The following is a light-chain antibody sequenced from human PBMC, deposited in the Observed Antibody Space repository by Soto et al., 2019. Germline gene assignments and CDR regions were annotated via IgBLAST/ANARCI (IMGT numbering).Light chain of an antibody. CDR1: RNINRK. CDR3: QHNYDYPPLI. V-gene: IGKV3-15*01. Sequence: EIVMTQSPATLSVSPGERATLSCRASRNINRKLAWYQQKPGQAPRLLISVASTRATGIPARFSGSGSGTEFTLTISSLQSEDFAGYYCQHNYDYPPLIFGGGTKVEIK. CDR2: VAS. J-gene: IGKJ4*01.